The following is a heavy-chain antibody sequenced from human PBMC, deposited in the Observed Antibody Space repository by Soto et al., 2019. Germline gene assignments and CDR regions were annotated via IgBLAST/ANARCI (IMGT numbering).Heavy chain of an antibody. J-gene: IGHJ4*02. CDR2: IRSKAYGGTT. D-gene: IGHD6-13*01. CDR1: GFTFGDYA. V-gene: IGHV3-49*03. CDR3: TSRYPPPYSSSWYLFDY. Sequence: GGSLRLSCTASGFTFGDYAMIWFRQAPGKGLEWVGFIRSKAYGGTTEYAASVKGRFTISRDDSKSIAYLQMNSLKTEDTAVYYCTSRYPPPYSSSWYLFDYWGQGTLVTVSS.